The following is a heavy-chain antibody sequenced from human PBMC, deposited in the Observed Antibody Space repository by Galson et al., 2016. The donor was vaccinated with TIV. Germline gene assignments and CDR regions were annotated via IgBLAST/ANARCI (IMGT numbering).Heavy chain of an antibody. CDR2: ISDDGTKR. J-gene: IGHJ4*02. Sequence: SLRLSCAASGFVFSDYAIHWVRQAPGRGLEWVAVISDDGTKRYHTDSVRGRFSISRDNSDETVHLQMNSLRVEDSAMYYCASELSDFWGQGTLVTVSS. V-gene: IGHV3-30*04. CDR3: ASELSDF. CDR1: GFVFSDYA.